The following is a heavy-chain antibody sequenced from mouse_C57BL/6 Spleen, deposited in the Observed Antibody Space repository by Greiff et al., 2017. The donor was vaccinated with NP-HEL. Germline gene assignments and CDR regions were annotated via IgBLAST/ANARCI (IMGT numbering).Heavy chain of an antibody. D-gene: IGHD1-1*01. CDR2: INPYNGGT. J-gene: IGHJ2*01. Sequence: EVQLQQSGPVLVKPGASVKMSCKASGYTFTDYYMNWVKQSHGKSLEWIGVINPYNGGTSYNQKFKGKATLTVDKSSSTAYMELNSLTSEDSAVYYCAREDYGRSYFYYRGQGTTLTVSS. CDR1: GYTFTDYY. CDR3: AREDYGRSYFYY. V-gene: IGHV1-19*01.